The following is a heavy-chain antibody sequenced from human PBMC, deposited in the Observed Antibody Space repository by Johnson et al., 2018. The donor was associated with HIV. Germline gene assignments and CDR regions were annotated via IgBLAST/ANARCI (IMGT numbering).Heavy chain of an antibody. CDR3: AKCIWGSSLIDAFDI. J-gene: IGHJ3*02. CDR1: GFTFSNYA. Sequence: QVQLVESGGGVVQPGRSLRLSCAASGFTFSNYAMHWVRQAPGKGLEWVAVISYDGSYKYYADSVKGRFTISRDNSKNTLSLHMNSLRAEDTAVYYCAKCIWGSSLIDAFDIWGQGTVVTVSS. D-gene: IGHD6-13*01. V-gene: IGHV3-30*07. CDR2: ISYDGSYK.